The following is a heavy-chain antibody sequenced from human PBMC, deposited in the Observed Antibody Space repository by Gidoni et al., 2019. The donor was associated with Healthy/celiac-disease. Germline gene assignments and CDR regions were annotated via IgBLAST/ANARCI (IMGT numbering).Heavy chain of an antibody. D-gene: IGHD3-22*01. V-gene: IGHV3-9*01. Sequence: EVQLVESGGGLVQTGRSLRLACAASGFTCDDYAMHWVRQGPGKGLQWVSAISGYSGSIGYADSVKCRFTISRDNAKTSLYLQMNSLRAEDTALYYCAKYITYYDRSGAPDYWGQGTLVTVSS. CDR1: GFTCDDYA. CDR2: ISGYSGSI. J-gene: IGHJ4*02. CDR3: AKYITYYDRSGAPDY.